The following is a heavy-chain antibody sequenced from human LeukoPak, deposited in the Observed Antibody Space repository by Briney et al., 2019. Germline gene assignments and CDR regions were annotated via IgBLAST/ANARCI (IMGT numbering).Heavy chain of an antibody. CDR3: ATFVTTVTTGVPIYGMDV. Sequence: ASVKVSCKVSGYTLTELSMHWVRQAPGKGLEWMGGFDPEDGETIYAQKFQGRVTMTEDTSTDTAYMELSSLRSEDTAVYYCATFVTTVTTGVPIYGMDVWGQGTTVTVSS. CDR1: GYTLTELS. D-gene: IGHD4-17*01. J-gene: IGHJ6*02. CDR2: FDPEDGET. V-gene: IGHV1-24*01.